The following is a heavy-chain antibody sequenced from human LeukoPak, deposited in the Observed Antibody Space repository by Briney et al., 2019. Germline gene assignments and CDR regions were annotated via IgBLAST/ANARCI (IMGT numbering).Heavy chain of an antibody. Sequence: PGGSLRLSCAASGFTFTSYSMNWVRQAPGRGLEWVSSISSSSTYIYYADSVKGRFTISRDNAKNSLYLQMNSLRAEDTAVYYCARDPGAVTTPSYWFDPWGQGTLVTVSS. CDR1: GFTFTSYS. CDR3: ARDPGAVTTPSYWFDP. CDR2: ISSSSTYI. V-gene: IGHV3-21*01. D-gene: IGHD4-17*01. J-gene: IGHJ5*02.